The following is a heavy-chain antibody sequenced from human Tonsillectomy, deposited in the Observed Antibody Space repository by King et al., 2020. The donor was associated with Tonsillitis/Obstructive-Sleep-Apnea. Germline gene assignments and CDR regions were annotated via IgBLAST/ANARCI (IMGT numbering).Heavy chain of an antibody. CDR1: GFTFGDYA. J-gene: IGHJ4*02. D-gene: IGHD1-26*01. CDR2: IRSKPYGGTA. V-gene: IGHV3-49*04. Sequence: DVQLVESGGGLVQPGRSLRLSCIASGFTFGDYAMSWVRQAPGKGLEWVGFIRSKPYGGTADYAASVKGRFTISRDDSKSIAYLQMNSLKTEDTAVYYCTREAGSYYPVSDYWGQGTLVTVSS. CDR3: TREAGSYYPVSDY.